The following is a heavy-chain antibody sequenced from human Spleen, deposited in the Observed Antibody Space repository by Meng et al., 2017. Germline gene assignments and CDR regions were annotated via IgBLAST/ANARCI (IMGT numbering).Heavy chain of an antibody. V-gene: IGHV4-39*07. CDR1: GGSISSSTYY. D-gene: IGHD5-18*01. Sequence: SETLSLTCTVSGGSISSSTYYWGWIRQPPGKGLEWIGSTSYSGNTYYNPSLKSRVTISLDTSKNQFSLRLTSVTAADTAVYYCARDSAYSYDFDYWGQGTLVTVSS. CDR3: ARDSAYSYDFDY. CDR2: TSYSGNT. J-gene: IGHJ4*02.